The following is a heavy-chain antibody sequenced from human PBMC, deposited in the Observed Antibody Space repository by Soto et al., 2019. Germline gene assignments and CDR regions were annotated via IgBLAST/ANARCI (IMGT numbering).Heavy chain of an antibody. CDR1: GGTLSSYS. Sequence: QLHLVQSGAEVRKPGSSVKVSCKASGGTLSSYSVTWVRQAPGQGLEWMGRIIPFLGRTNYAQNFQGRVTLTADMSTITAYLELSSLRADDPGIYDCTRATGSPTSSWVDRWGQGTLVIVSS. V-gene: IGHV1-69*02. J-gene: IGHJ5*02. CDR3: TRATGSPTSSWVDR. CDR2: IIPFLGRT.